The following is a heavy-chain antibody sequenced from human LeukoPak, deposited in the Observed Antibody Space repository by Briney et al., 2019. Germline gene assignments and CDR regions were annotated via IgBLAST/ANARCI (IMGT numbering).Heavy chain of an antibody. CDR2: INHSGST. Sequence: SETLSLTCAVYGGSFSGCYWSWIRQPPGKGLEWIGEINHSGSTNYNPSLKSRVTISVDTSKNQFSLKLSSVTAADTAVYYCARYSSSWLNFDYWGQGTLVTVSS. CDR1: GGSFSGCY. CDR3: ARYSSSWLNFDY. D-gene: IGHD6-13*01. J-gene: IGHJ4*02. V-gene: IGHV4-34*01.